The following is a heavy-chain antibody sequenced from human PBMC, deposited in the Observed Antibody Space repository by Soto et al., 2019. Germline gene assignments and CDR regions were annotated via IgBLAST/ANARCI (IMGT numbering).Heavy chain of an antibody. V-gene: IGHV3-66*01. Sequence: GGSLRLSCAASGFTVSSNYMSWVRQAPGKGLEWVSVIYSGGSTYYADSVKGRFTISRDNSKNTLYLQMNSLRAEDTAVYYCARDYRDYYYYYMDVWGKGTTVTVSS. CDR3: ARDYRDYYYYYMDV. D-gene: IGHD4-4*01. CDR2: IYSGGST. CDR1: GFTVSSNY. J-gene: IGHJ6*03.